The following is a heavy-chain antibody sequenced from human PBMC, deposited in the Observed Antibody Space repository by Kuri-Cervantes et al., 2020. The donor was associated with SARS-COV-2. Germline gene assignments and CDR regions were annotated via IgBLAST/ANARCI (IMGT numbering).Heavy chain of an antibody. V-gene: IGHV4-39*07. Sequence: SETLSLTCTVAGGSISSSSYYWGWIRQPPGKGLEWIGSIYYSGSTYYNPSLKSRVTISVDTSKNQFSLKLSSVTAADTDVYYCARSPDLWWFDPWGQGTLVTVSS. CDR2: IYYSGST. J-gene: IGHJ5*02. CDR3: ARSPDLWWFDP. D-gene: IGHD3-3*01. CDR1: GGSISSSSYY.